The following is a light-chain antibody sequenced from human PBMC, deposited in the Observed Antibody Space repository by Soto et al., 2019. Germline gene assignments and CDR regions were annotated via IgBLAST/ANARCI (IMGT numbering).Light chain of an antibody. V-gene: IGKV3-20*01. CDR3: QQYGSSGT. CDR1: QSVSSSY. Sequence: EIVLTQSPGTLSLSPGERATLSCRASQSVSSSYLAWYQQKPGQPPRLLIYGASSRATGIPDRFSGSGSGTDFPPTISRLEPEDVAVYYCQQYGSSGTFGQGTKVDIK. J-gene: IGKJ1*01. CDR2: GAS.